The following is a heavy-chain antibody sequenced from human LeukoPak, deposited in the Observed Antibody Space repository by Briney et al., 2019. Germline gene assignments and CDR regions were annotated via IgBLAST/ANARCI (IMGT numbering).Heavy chain of an antibody. J-gene: IGHJ4*02. CDR1: GGTFSSYA. D-gene: IGHD6-13*01. V-gene: IGHV1-8*02. CDR2: MNPNSGNT. Sequence: ASVKVSCKASGGTFSSYAISWVRQAPGQGLEWMGWMNPNSGNTGYAQKFQGRVTMTRNTSISTAYMELSSLRSEDTAVYYCARGRYSSSWYDYWGQGTLVTVSS. CDR3: ARGRYSSSWYDY.